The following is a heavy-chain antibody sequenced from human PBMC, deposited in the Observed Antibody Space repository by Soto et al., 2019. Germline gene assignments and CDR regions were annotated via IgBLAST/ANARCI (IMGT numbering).Heavy chain of an antibody. V-gene: IGHV1-3*01. CDR3: ASGGCSGGSCQRIYYYYMDV. CDR2: INAGNGNT. Sequence: QVQLVQSGAEVKKPGASVKVSCKASGYTFTSYAMHWVRQAPGQSLDWMGWINAGNGNTKYSQKFQGRVTITRDTSASTAYMELSSLRSEDTAVYDCASGGCSGGSCQRIYYYYMDVWGKGTTVTVSS. D-gene: IGHD2-15*01. CDR1: GYTFTSYA. J-gene: IGHJ6*03.